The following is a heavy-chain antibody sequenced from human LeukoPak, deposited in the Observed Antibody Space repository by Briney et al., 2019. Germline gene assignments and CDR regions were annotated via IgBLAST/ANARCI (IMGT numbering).Heavy chain of an antibody. CDR1: GYTVTGYY. CDR3: ARSPIGLGFFDY. V-gene: IGHV1-2*02. CDR2: ITPNSDDT. J-gene: IGHJ4*02. Sequence: ASVKVSCKASGYTVTGYYIHWVRQAPGQGLEWMGWITPNSDDTDYAQKFQGRVSMTRDTSISTAYMELSSLRSDDTAVYYCARSPIGLGFFDYWGQGALVTVSS. D-gene: IGHD7-27*01.